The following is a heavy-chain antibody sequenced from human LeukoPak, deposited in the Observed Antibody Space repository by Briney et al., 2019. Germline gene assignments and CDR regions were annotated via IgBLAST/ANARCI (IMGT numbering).Heavy chain of an antibody. J-gene: IGHJ6*03. CDR3: ARRLYVSGSYYAPMDV. CDR2: IYYSGRT. V-gene: IGHV4-59*08. D-gene: IGHD3-10*01. CDR1: GRSISNKY. Sequence: PSETLSLACTVSGRSISNKYCSWVRQPPGKGLGWIWYIYYSGRTYYNPSLKSRVTLSVDTSHNQFSPKLSSVSAPDTAVFFGARRLYVSGSYYAPMDVWGKGTTVTISS.